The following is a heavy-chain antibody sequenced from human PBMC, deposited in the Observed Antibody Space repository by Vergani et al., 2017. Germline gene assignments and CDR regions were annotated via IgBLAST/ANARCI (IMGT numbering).Heavy chain of an antibody. D-gene: IGHD3-22*01. CDR1: GGTFSRET. CDR3: ASRRDSSGPL. Sequence: QVQLVQSGAEVKKPGSSVKVSCKASGGTFSRETISWVRQAPGQGLEWMGRIIPILGIANYAQKCQGRVTITADKSTSTAYMELSSLRSEDTAVYYCASRRDSSGPLWGQGTLVTVSS. V-gene: IGHV1-69*02. J-gene: IGHJ4*02. CDR2: IIPILGIA.